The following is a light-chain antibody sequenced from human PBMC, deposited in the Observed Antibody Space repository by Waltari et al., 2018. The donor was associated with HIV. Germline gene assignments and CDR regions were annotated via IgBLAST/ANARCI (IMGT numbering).Light chain of an antibody. V-gene: IGKV4-1*01. J-gene: IGKJ5*01. CDR3: QQYYSTLPIT. CDR1: QSLLHSSTNKNY. Sequence: DIVMTQSPDSLAVSLGARATINCKSSQSLLHSSTNKNYLAWYQQKPGQPPKLLIYWASTRESGVPERFSGSGSGTDFTLTFSSLQAAYVAVYYCQQYYSTLPITFGQGTRLEIK. CDR2: WAS.